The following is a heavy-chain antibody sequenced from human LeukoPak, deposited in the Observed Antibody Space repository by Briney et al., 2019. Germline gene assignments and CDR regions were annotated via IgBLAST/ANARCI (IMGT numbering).Heavy chain of an antibody. CDR2: ISSSGSTT. J-gene: IGHJ4*02. Sequence: GGSLRLSCAASGFTFSSYEMNWVRQAPGKGLEWVSYISSSGSTTYYADSVKGRFTISRDNAKNSLYLQMNSLRAEDTAVYYCASGYRGYSYGYSLDYWGQGTLVTVSS. CDR3: ASGYRGYSYGYSLDY. D-gene: IGHD5-18*01. CDR1: GFTFSSYE. V-gene: IGHV3-48*03.